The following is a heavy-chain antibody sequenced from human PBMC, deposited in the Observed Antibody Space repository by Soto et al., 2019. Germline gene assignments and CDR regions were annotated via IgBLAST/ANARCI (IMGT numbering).Heavy chain of an antibody. CDR3: ARTLPHRRFDP. V-gene: IGHV4-59*01. D-gene: IGHD3-16*02. CDR2: IYYSGST. CDR1: GGSISSYY. Sequence: SETLSLTCAVSGGSISSYYWSWIRQPPGKGLEWIGYIYYSGSTNYDPSLKSRVTISVDTSKNQFSLKLSSVTAADTAVYYCARTLPHRRFDPWGQGTLVTVSS. J-gene: IGHJ5*02.